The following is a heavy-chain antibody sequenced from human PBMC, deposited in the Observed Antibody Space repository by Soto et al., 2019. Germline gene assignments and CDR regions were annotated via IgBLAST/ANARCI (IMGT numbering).Heavy chain of an antibody. D-gene: IGHD3-22*01. Sequence: QVQLEESGGGVIEPGRSRRLSCAASGFTFSIYAMHWVRKAPGKGLERVAVISYDERQKYYADSVKGRFTISRDNSKDTVYLQMNSLRTEDTAVYYCVRESYYDGTLGAFDIWGQGTMVTVSS. CDR1: GFTFSIYA. V-gene: IGHV3-30*14. J-gene: IGHJ3*02. CDR3: VRESYYDGTLGAFDI. CDR2: ISYDERQK.